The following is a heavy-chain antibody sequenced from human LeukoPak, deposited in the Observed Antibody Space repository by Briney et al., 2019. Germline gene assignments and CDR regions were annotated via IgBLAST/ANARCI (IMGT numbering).Heavy chain of an antibody. J-gene: IGHJ4*02. Sequence: PSETLSLTCAVYGGSFSGYYWSWIRQPPGKGLEWIGEINHSGSTNFNPSLKSRVTISVDTSKNQSSLKLSSVPAADTAVYYCASPSPLAAAGEMVAFDYWGQGTLVTVSS. V-gene: IGHV4-34*01. CDR3: ASPSPLAAAGEMVAFDY. D-gene: IGHD6-13*01. CDR2: INHSGST. CDR1: GGSFSGYY.